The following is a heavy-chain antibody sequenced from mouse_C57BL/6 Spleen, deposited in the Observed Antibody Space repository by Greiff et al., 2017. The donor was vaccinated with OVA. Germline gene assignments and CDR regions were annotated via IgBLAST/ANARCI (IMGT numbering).Heavy chain of an antibody. CDR1: GYTFTEYT. Sequence: QVQLQQSGAELVKPGASVKLSCKASGYTFTEYTIHWVKQRSGQGLEWIGWFYPGSGSIKYNEKFKDKATLTADKYSCTVYMELSIMTSEDSSVYFCARHEVGYGSPYYFDYWGQGTTLTVSS. D-gene: IGHD1-1*01. CDR3: ARHEVGYGSPYYFDY. J-gene: IGHJ2*01. CDR2: FYPGSGSI. V-gene: IGHV1-62-2*01.